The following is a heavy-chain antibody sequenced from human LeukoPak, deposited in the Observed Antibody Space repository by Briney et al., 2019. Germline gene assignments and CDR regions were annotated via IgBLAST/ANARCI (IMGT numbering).Heavy chain of an antibody. CDR2: INHSGST. V-gene: IGHV4-34*01. Sequence: SETLSLTCTVSGGSISSHYWSWIRQPPGKGLEWIGEINHSGSTNYNPSLKSRVTISVDTSKNQFSLKLSSVTAADTAVYYCARGPEKNVWGSYRYMGFDYWGQGTLVTVSS. D-gene: IGHD3-16*02. J-gene: IGHJ4*02. CDR1: GGSISSHY. CDR3: ARGPEKNVWGSYRYMGFDY.